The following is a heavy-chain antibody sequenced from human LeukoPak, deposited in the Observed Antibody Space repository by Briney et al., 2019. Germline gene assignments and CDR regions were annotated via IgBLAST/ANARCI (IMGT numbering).Heavy chain of an antibody. D-gene: IGHD3-10*01. CDR2: IRYDGSNK. J-gene: IGHJ4*02. Sequence: GGSLRLSCAASGFTFSSYGMHWVRQAPGKGLEWVAFIRYDGSNKYYADSVKGRFTISRDNSKNTLYLQMNSLRAEDTAVYYCAKVGGSGTYYPHFDDWGQGTLVTVSS. CDR3: AKVGGSGTYYPHFDD. V-gene: IGHV3-30*02. CDR1: GFTFSSYG.